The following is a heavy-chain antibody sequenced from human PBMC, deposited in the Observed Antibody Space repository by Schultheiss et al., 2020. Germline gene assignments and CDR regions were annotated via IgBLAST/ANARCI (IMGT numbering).Heavy chain of an antibody. CDR3: AREVYAIPHYYYYYGMDV. CDR2: IWYDGSNK. CDR1: GFTLSNYG. Sequence: GGSLRLSCEASGFTLSNYGMHWVRQAPGKGLEWVAVIWYDGSNKYYADSVKGRFTISRNNSKNTLYLQMNSLRAEDTAVYYCAREVYAIPHYYYYYGMDVWGQGTTVTASS. J-gene: IGHJ6*02. V-gene: IGHV3-33*01. D-gene: IGHD2-8*01.